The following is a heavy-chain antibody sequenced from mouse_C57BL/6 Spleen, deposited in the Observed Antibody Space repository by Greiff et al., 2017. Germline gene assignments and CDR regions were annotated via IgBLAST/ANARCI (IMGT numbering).Heavy chain of an antibody. V-gene: IGHV1-82*01. J-gene: IGHJ4*01. CDR3: ARGGSPHYYAMDY. CDR2: IYPGDGDT. Sequence: QVQLQQSGPELVKPGASVKISCKASGYAFSSSWMNWVKQRPGKGLEWIGRIYPGDGDTNYNGKFKGKATLTADKSSSTAYMQLSSLTSEDSAVYFCARGGSPHYYAMDYWGQGTSVTVSS. D-gene: IGHD1-1*01. CDR1: GYAFSSSW.